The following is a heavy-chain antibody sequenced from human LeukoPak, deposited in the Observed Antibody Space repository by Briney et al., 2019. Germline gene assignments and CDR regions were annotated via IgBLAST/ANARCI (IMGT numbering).Heavy chain of an antibody. CDR2: INHSGST. Sequence: PSETLSLTCAVYGGSFSGYYWSWIRQPPGKGLEWIGEINHSGSTNYNPSLKSRVTISVDTSKNQFSLKLSSVTAADTAVYYCARGCGSGYVPFDYWGQGTLVTVAS. CDR3: ARGCGSGYVPFDY. CDR1: GGSFSGYY. J-gene: IGHJ4*02. D-gene: IGHD5-12*01. V-gene: IGHV4-34*01.